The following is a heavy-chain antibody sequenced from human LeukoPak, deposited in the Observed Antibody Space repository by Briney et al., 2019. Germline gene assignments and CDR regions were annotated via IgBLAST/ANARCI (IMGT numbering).Heavy chain of an antibody. V-gene: IGHV3-66*01. J-gene: IGHJ6*02. CDR1: GFTVSSNY. CDR3: ARGSVTTGPFGMDV. D-gene: IGHD5-18*01. Sequence: GGSLRLSCAASGFTVSSNYMSWVRQAPGKGLEWVSVIYSGGSTYYADSVKGRFTISRDNSKNTLYLQMNSLRAEDTAVYYCARGSVTTGPFGMDVWGQGTTVTGSS. CDR2: IYSGGST.